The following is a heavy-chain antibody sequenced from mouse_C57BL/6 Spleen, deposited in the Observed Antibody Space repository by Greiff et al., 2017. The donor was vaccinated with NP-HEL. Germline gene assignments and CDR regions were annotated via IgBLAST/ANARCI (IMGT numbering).Heavy chain of an antibody. V-gene: IGHV5-9-1*02. CDR1: GFTFSSYA. CDR2: ISSGGDYI. J-gene: IGHJ4*01. CDR3: TRDEEDYAMDY. Sequence: EVKLVESGAGLVKPGGSLKLSCAASGFTFSSYAMSWVRQTPEKRLEWVAYISSGGDYIYYADTVKGRFTISRDNARNTLYLQMSSLKSEDTAMYYCTRDEEDYAMDYWGQGTSVTVSS.